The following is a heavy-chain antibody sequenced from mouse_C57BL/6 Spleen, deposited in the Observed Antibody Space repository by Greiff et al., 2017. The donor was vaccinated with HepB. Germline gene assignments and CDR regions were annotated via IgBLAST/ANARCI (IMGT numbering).Heavy chain of an antibody. CDR3: ARKGYYGPYAMDY. D-gene: IGHD1-1*01. CDR2: IDPSDSYT. J-gene: IGHJ4*01. CDR1: GYTFTSYW. V-gene: IGHV1-69*01. Sequence: QVHVKQPGAELVMPGASVKLSCKASGYTFTSYWMHWVKQRPGQGLEWIGEIDPSDSYTNYNQKFKGKSTLTVDKSSSTAYMQLSSLTSEDSAVYYCARKGYYGPYAMDYWGQGTSVTVSS.